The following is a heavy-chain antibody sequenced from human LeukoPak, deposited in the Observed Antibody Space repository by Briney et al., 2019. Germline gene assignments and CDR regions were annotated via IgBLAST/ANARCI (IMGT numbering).Heavy chain of an antibody. CDR1: GGSINNYY. V-gene: IGHV4-59*01. J-gene: IGHJ4*02. Sequence: PSETLSLTCTVSGGSINNYYWSWIRQSPGKGLEWIGYIYYSGSTNYNPSLKSRVTISVDTSKNQFSLKLSSVTAADTAVYYCARINWNYRRIIDYWGQGTLVTDSS. D-gene: IGHD1-7*01. CDR3: ARINWNYRRIIDY. CDR2: IYYSGST.